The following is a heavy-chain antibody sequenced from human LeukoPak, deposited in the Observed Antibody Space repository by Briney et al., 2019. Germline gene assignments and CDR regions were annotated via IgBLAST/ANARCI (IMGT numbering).Heavy chain of an antibody. V-gene: IGHV1-2*04. CDR2: INPNSGGT. Sequence: ASVKVSCKASGYTFTGYYMHWVRQAPGQGLEWMGWINPNSGGTNYAQKFQGWVTMTRDTSISTAYMELSRLRSDDTAVYYCARDYHSSSWYAAHDAFDIWGQGTMVTVSS. J-gene: IGHJ3*02. D-gene: IGHD6-13*01. CDR1: GYTFTGYY. CDR3: ARDYHSSSWYAAHDAFDI.